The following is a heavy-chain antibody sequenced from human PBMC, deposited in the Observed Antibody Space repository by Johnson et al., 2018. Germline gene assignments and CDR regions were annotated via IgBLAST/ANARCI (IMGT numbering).Heavy chain of an antibody. CDR3: ARSERLLYTGWPRDAFDV. CDR2: ISYDGSTK. V-gene: IGHV3-30-3*01. Sequence: QVQLVQSGGGVVQPGRSLRLSCAASGFTFSSYAIHWVRQAPGKGLEWVAAISYDGSTKHYSDSVKGRFTSSRDNSKNTLYLQMNSLKAEDTAVYYCARSERLLYTGWPRDAFDVWGQGTMVTVAS. CDR1: GFTFSSYA. D-gene: IGHD5-12*01. J-gene: IGHJ3*01.